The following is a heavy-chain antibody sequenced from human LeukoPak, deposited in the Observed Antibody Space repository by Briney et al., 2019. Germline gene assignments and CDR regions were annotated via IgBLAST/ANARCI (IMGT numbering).Heavy chain of an antibody. CDR1: GFTFSSYS. Sequence: PGGYLRLSCAASGFTFSSYSMNWVRQAPGQGLEWVSYIGSSSSYIYYADSVKSRFTISRDNAKNSLYLRMNSLRAEDTAVYYCARLGHSWGQGTLVTVSS. CDR2: IGSSSSYI. V-gene: IGHV3-21*01. CDR3: ARLGHS. J-gene: IGHJ4*02.